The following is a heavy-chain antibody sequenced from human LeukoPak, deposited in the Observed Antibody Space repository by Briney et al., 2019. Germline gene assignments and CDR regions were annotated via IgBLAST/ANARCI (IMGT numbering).Heavy chain of an antibody. Sequence: GESLKISCETSSYTFTKFWVGWVRQTPGKGLEWLGMIYPDDSDTRYSPSFQGQVTMSVDKSISIVYLHWSSLKASDTAIYYCVRGKGSGTYYGFDYWGQGTVVSVVS. CDR2: IYPDDSDT. D-gene: IGHD3-10*01. CDR1: SYTFTKFW. V-gene: IGHV5-51*01. J-gene: IGHJ4*02. CDR3: VRGKGSGTYYGFDY.